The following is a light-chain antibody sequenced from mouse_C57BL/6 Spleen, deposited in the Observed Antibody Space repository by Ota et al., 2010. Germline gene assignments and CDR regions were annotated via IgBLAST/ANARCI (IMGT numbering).Light chain of an antibody. V-gene: IGKV14-111*01. Sequence: DIKMTQSPSSMYASLGQRVTITCKASQDINTYLTWFQQKPGRSPKTLIYRASRLVDGVPSRFSGSGSGQDYSLTISSLEYEDMGIYYCLHYDEFPTFGAGTKLELK. CDR3: LHYDEFPT. J-gene: IGKJ5*01. CDR1: QDINTY. CDR2: RAS.